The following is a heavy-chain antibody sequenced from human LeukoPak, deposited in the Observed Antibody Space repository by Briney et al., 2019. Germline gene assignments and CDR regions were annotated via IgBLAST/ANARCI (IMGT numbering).Heavy chain of an antibody. CDR1: GGSISSGSYY. V-gene: IGHV4-61*02. Sequence: SETLSLTCTVSGGSISSGSYYWSWIRQPAGKGLEWIGRIYTSGSTNYNPSLKSRVTMSVDTSKNQFSLKLSSVTAADTAVYYCARDVSGAYLFGAFDIWGQGTMVTVSS. D-gene: IGHD5/OR15-5a*01. J-gene: IGHJ3*02. CDR2: IYTSGST. CDR3: ARDVSGAYLFGAFDI.